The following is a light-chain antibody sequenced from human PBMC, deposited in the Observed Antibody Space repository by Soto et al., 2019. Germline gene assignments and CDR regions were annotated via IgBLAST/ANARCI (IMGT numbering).Light chain of an antibody. Sequence: DIQMTQSPSSLSASAGDRVTITCRASQRISSYLIWYQQKPGKAPKVLIYAASSLQSGVPSRFSGSGSGTDFTLTISSLQPEDFATYYCQQSYSTPLTFGGGTKVEIK. CDR2: AAS. J-gene: IGKJ4*01. CDR3: QQSYSTPLT. CDR1: QRISSY. V-gene: IGKV1-39*01.